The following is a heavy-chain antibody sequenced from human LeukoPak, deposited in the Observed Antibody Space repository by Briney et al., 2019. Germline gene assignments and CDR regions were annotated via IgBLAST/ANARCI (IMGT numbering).Heavy chain of an antibody. CDR2: ISSSSSYI. CDR1: GFTFSSYS. Sequence: GGSLRLSCAASGFTFSSYSVNWVRQAPGTAREGASSISSSSSYIYYADSVKRRFTISRDKAKNSLYLPMNSLRAEDTAVYCCARVIAVAGTGNYWGQGTLVTVSS. V-gene: IGHV3-21*01. CDR3: ARVIAVAGTGNY. D-gene: IGHD6-19*01. J-gene: IGHJ4*02.